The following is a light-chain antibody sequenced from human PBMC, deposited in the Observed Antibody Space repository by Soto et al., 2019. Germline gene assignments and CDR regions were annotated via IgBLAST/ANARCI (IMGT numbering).Light chain of an antibody. J-gene: IGLJ1*01. V-gene: IGLV2-8*01. CDR3: SSFAGSNNFPYV. CDR1: SSDVGAYDY. Sequence: QSALTQPPSASGSPGQSVTFSCTGTSSDVGAYDYVSWYQQHPGKAPKLMIYEINKRPSGVPDRFSGSKSGNTASLTDSGLQAEDEADYYCSSFAGSNNFPYVFGTGTKLTVL. CDR2: EIN.